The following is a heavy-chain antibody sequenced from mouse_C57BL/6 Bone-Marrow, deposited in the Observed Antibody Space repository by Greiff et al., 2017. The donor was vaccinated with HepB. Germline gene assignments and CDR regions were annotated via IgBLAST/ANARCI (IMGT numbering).Heavy chain of an antibody. J-gene: IGHJ1*03. CDR3: AVYSCSYWYFDV. CDR1: GYTFTSYW. D-gene: IGHD2-1*01. CDR2: IHPNSGST. Sequence: QVQLQQPGAELVKPGASVKLSCKASGYTFTSYWMHWVKQRPGQGLEWIGMIHPNSGSTNYNEKFKSKATLTVDKSSSTAYMQLSSLTSEDSAVYYCAVYSCSYWYFDVWGTGTTVTVSS. V-gene: IGHV1-64*01.